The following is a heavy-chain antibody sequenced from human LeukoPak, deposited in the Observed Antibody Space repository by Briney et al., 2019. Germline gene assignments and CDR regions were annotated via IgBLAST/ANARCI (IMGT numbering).Heavy chain of an antibody. CDR2: IRYDGSNK. CDR3: AKGRPYFLFDY. CDR1: GFTFSSYG. V-gene: IGHV3-30*02. Sequence: GGSLRLSCAASGFTFSSYGMHWVRQAPGKGLEWVAVIRYDGSNKYYADSVKGRFTISRDNSKNTLYLQMNSLRAEDTAVYYCAKGRPYFLFDYWGQGTLVTVSS. D-gene: IGHD2/OR15-2a*01. J-gene: IGHJ4*02.